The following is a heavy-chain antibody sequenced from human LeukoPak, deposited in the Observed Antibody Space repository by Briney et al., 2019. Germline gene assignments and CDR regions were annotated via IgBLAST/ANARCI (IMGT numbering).Heavy chain of an antibody. CDR3: ATQGIVGPYYFDY. J-gene: IGHJ4*02. Sequence: GGSLRLSCAASGFTFSSYSMNWVRQAPGKGLEWVSYISSSSSTIYYADSVKGRFTISRDNAKNSLYLQMNSLRAEDTAVYYCATQGIVGPYYFDYWGQGTLVTVSS. D-gene: IGHD3-16*02. CDR2: ISSSSSTI. CDR1: GFTFSSYS. V-gene: IGHV3-48*01.